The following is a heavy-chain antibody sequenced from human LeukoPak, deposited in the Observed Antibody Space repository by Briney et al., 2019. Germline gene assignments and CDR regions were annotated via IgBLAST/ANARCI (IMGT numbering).Heavy chain of an antibody. CDR1: GFTISTYS. CDR3: ATPFDY. CDR2: ISSGSNTI. V-gene: IGHV3-48*01. J-gene: IGHJ4*02. Sequence: GGSLRLSCAASGFTISTYSMNWVRQAPGKGLEWVSYISSGSNTIYYADSVKGRFTISRDNAKNSLYLQMNSLRAEDTAVYYCATPFDYWGQGTLVTVSS.